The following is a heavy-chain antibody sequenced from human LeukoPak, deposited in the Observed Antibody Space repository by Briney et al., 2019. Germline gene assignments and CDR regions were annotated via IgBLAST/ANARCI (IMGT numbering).Heavy chain of an antibody. J-gene: IGHJ3*02. CDR1: GFTFSSYA. V-gene: IGHV3-23*01. CDR2: ISGSGGST. D-gene: IGHD2-2*01. CDR3: AKFPGTNLGYCSSTSCSDAFDI. Sequence: GGSLRLSCAASGFTFSSYAMSWVRQAPGKGLEWVSAISGSGGSTYYADSVKGRFTISRDNSKNTLYLQMNSLRAEDTAVYYCAKFPGTNLGYCSSTSCSDAFDIWGQGAMVTVSS.